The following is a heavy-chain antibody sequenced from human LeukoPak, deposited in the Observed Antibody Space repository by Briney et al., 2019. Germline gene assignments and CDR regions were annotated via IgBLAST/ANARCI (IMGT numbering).Heavy chain of an antibody. J-gene: IGHJ4*02. V-gene: IGHV3-23*01. CDR3: AKGLRHSYYSDLDC. CDR1: GFSLSSYA. CDR2: ISGSGGST. Sequence: GGSLRLSCATSGFSLSSYAMSWVRQAPGKGLELVSGISGSGGSTDNVDSVKGRFTTSRDNSKNTLYLQMNHLRAEDTALYYRAKGLRHSYYSDLDCWGQGTLVNVSS. D-gene: IGHD3-3*01.